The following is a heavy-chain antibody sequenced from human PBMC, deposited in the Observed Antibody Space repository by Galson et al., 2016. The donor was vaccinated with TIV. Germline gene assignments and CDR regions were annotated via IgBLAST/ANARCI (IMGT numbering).Heavy chain of an antibody. V-gene: IGHV4-59*01. CDR1: GGSISTYY. J-gene: IGHJ6*03. Sequence: TLSLTCSVSGGSISTYYWTWIRQPPGKGLEWIGHAYHSGSTDYNPSLKSRVTISIDRSKNQFSLKLTSVTAADTAVYYCARDKSGFETVDRFYYYMEAWGKGTTVIVSS. CDR3: ARDKSGFETVDRFYYYMEA. CDR2: AYHSGST. D-gene: IGHD1-26*01.